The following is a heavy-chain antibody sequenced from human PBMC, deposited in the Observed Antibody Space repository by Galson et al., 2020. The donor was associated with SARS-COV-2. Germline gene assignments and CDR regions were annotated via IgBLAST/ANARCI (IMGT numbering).Heavy chain of an antibody. CDR2: IYYSGST. CDR3: ARGERVGATFDY. Sequence: SETLSLTCTVSGGSISSYYWSWIRQPPGKGLEWIGHIYYSGSTNYNPSLKSRVTISVDTSKNQFSLKLSSVTAADTAVYYCARGERVGATFDYWGQGTLVTVSS. D-gene: IGHD1-26*01. J-gene: IGHJ4*02. CDR1: GGSISSYY. V-gene: IGHV4-59*01.